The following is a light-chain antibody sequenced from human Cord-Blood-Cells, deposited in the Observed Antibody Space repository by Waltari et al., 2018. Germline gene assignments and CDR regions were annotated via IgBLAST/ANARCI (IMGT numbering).Light chain of an antibody. CDR3: CSYAGSSAYV. CDR2: AVS. CDR1: SSDVGSYNL. J-gene: IGLJ1*01. V-gene: IGLV2-23*02. Sequence: QSALTQPASVSGSPGQSITISCTGTSSDVGSYNLVSWYQQHPGKAPKLMIIAVSKRPLVVSNRFSCSKSVNTASLTISGLHAEDEADYYCCSYAGSSAYVFGTGTKVTVL.